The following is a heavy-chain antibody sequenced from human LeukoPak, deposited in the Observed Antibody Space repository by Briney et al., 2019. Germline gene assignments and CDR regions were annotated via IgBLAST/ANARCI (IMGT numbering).Heavy chain of an antibody. D-gene: IGHD4-23*01. V-gene: IGHV6-1*01. CDR2: TYYRSKWYN. J-gene: IGHJ2*01. CDR1: GDSVSSNSAT. Sequence: SQTLSLTCAISGDSVSSNSATWNWIRQSPSRGLEWLGRTYYRSKWYNDYAPSVKSRVAINPDTSKNQFSLQLNSVTPEDTAVYYCARDQIMATPRYFDLWGRGTLVTVSS. CDR3: ARDQIMATPRYFDL.